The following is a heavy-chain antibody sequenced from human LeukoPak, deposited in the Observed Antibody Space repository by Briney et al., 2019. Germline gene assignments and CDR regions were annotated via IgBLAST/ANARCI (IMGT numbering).Heavy chain of an antibody. CDR1: GGSISSYY. V-gene: IGHV4-59*08. CDR3: ARRVSSSWSSDAFDI. D-gene: IGHD6-13*01. J-gene: IGHJ3*02. Sequence: PSETLSLTCTVSGGSISSYYWSWIRQPPGKGLEWIGYIYYSGSTNYNPSLKSRVTISVDTSKNQFSLKLSSVTAADTAVYYCARRVSSSWSSDAFDIWGQGTMVTVSS. CDR2: IYYSGST.